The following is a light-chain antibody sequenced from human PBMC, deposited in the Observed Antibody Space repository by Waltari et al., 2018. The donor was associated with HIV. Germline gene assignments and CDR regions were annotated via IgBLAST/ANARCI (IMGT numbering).Light chain of an antibody. CDR2: NDK. CDR3: QVWHYSVV. J-gene: IGLJ2*01. Sequence: SYELTQPLSVSVALGQKARLSCGGSNIGTKAVHWYQPKPGQAPSLVIFNDKNRPTWVPERLSGSKSRNTATLTISGVQAGDAAVYYCQVWHYSVVFGGGTNLTVL. V-gene: IGLV3-9*01. CDR1: NIGTKA.